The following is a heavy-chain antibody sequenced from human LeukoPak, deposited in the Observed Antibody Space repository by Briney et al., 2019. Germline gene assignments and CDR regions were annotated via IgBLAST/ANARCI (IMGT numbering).Heavy chain of an antibody. CDR2: ISSSSSYI. J-gene: IGHJ4*02. CDR1: GFTFSIYG. V-gene: IGHV3-21*01. D-gene: IGHD6-13*01. CDR3: ARQAPSSSLALFDY. Sequence: GGSLRLSCAASGFTFSIYGMHWVRQAPGKGLEWVSSISSSSSYIYYADSVKGRFTISRDNAKNSLYLQMNSLRAEDTAVYYCARQAPSSSLALFDYWGQGTLVTVSS.